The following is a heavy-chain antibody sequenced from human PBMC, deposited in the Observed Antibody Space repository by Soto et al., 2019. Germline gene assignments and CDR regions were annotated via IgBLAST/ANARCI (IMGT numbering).Heavy chain of an antibody. D-gene: IGHD3-10*01. CDR2: IYYTGTT. Sequence: ASETLSLTCTVSGGSISSGDYYWSWIRQPPGKGLEWIGYIYYTGTTYYNPSLKSRVTISVNTSKNQFSLKLSSVTAADTAVYYCARVEREYDGPFFDYWGQGTVVTVSS. CDR3: ARVEREYDGPFFDY. J-gene: IGHJ4*02. V-gene: IGHV4-30-4*01. CDR1: GGSISSGDYY.